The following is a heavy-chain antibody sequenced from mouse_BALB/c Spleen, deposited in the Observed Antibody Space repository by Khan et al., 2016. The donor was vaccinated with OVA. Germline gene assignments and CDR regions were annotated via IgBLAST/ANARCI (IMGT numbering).Heavy chain of an antibody. CDR2: FTNGGGNT. CDR1: GFTFSSNT. Sequence: EVELVESGGGLVQPCGSLTLSCAASGFTFSSNTMSWVRQPPAKRLQWFAYFTNGGGNTYYPDTVKGRFTISRDNAKNTLYLQMSSLKSEDTAMYCCARISTCVTTALDYWGQGTSVTVSS. CDR3: ARISTCVTTALDY. V-gene: IGHV5-12-2*01. J-gene: IGHJ4*01. D-gene: IGHD1-2*01.